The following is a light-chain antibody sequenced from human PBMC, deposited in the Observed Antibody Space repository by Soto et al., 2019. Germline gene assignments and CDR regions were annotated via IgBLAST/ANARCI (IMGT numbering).Light chain of an antibody. V-gene: IGKV3-20*01. Sequence: IGLPQSPGTLSLSPGERATLSCRASQSVSSSYLAWYQQKPGQAPRLLIYGASSRATGIPDRFSGSGSGTDFTLTISRLEPEDFAVYYCQQYGSSRWTFGQGTKVDIK. CDR3: QQYGSSRWT. CDR1: QSVSSSY. J-gene: IGKJ1*01. CDR2: GAS.